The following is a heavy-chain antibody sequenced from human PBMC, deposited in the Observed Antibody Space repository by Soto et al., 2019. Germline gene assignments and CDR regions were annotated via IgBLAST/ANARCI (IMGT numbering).Heavy chain of an antibody. J-gene: IGHJ6*02. CDR1: GGTFSSYA. Sequence: RASVKVSCKASGGTFSSYAISWVRQAPGQGLEWMGGIIPIFGTANYAQKFQGRVTITADESTSTAYMEPNSLRSEDTAVYYCAREEFRTAAGTPLQSYYYYYYGMDVWVPETLLVTVSS. D-gene: IGHD6-13*01. CDR2: IIPIFGTA. V-gene: IGHV1-69*13. CDR3: AREEFRTAAGTPLQSYYYYYYGMDV.